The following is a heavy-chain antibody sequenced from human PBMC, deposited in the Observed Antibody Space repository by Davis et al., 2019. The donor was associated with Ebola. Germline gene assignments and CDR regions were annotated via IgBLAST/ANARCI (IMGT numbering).Heavy chain of an antibody. D-gene: IGHD3-9*01. CDR3: ARVNFDWLVFDY. J-gene: IGHJ4*02. Sequence: SQTLSLTCAVYGGSFSGYSWSWIRQPPGKGLEWIGYIYHSGSTYYNPSLKSRVTISVDRSKNQFSLKLSSVTAADTAVYYCARVNFDWLVFDYWGQGTLVTVSS. CDR1: GGSFSGYS. V-gene: IGHV4-30-2*01. CDR2: IYHSGST.